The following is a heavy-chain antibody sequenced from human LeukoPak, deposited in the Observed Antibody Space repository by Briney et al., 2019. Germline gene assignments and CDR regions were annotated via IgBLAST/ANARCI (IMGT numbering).Heavy chain of an antibody. D-gene: IGHD6-19*01. CDR1: GYTFTGYY. J-gene: IGHJ4*02. Sequence: ASVKVSCKASGYTFTGYYMHWVRQAPRQGLEWMGWINPNSGGTNYAQKFQGRVTMTRDTSISTAYMELSRLRSDDTAVYYRARGDSKWLAYYYFDYWGQGTLVTVSS. CDR3: ARGDSKWLAYYYFDY. CDR2: INPNSGGT. V-gene: IGHV1-2*02.